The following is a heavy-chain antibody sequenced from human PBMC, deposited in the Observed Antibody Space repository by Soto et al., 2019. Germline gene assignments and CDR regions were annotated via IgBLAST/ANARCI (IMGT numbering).Heavy chain of an antibody. J-gene: IGHJ5*02. D-gene: IGHD5-18*01. Sequence: QVQLQESGPGLVKPSQTLSLTCSVSGDSITSGDYYWSWIRQLPGKGLEWIGYIFSSGNTHYNPSLKSRVGFSIDTSRNHFSLKLSSVTAADTAVYFCARGFIYGYFRWFDPWGQGTLVTVSS. CDR1: GDSITSGDYY. CDR3: ARGFIYGYFRWFDP. CDR2: IFSSGNT. V-gene: IGHV4-31*03.